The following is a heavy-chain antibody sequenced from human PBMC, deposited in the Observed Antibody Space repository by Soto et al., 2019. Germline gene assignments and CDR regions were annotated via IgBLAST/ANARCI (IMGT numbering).Heavy chain of an antibody. Sequence: QVQLVQSGAEVKKPGSSVQVSCKASGGTFSSYAISWVRQAPGQGLEWMGGIIPISDTTNYAQKFQGRVTITADESTSTAYMELRSLRSEDTAVYYCARSQGSSTSLEIYYYYYYGMDVWGQGTTVTVSS. V-gene: IGHV1-69*01. J-gene: IGHJ6*02. CDR2: IIPISDTT. D-gene: IGHD2-2*01. CDR3: ARSQGSSTSLEIYYYYYYGMDV. CDR1: GGTFSSYA.